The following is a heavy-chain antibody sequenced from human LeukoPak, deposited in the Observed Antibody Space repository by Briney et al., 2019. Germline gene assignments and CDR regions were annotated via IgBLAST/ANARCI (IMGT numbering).Heavy chain of an antibody. CDR1: GGSISSYY. CDR3: EREVKQLVDN. D-gene: IGHD6-6*01. V-gene: IGHV4-4*07. CDR2: IYTSGST. Sequence: SETLSLTCTVSGGSISSYYWSWIRQPAGKGLEWIGRIYTSGSTNYNPSLKSRVTISVDKSKNQFSLKLSSVTAADTALYYCEREVKQLVDNWGQGTLVTVSS. J-gene: IGHJ4*02.